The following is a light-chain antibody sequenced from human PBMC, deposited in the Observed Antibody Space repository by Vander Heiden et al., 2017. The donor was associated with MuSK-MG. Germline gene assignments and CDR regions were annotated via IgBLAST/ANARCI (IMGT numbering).Light chain of an antibody. J-gene: IGLJ3*02. Sequence: QSVLAQPPSVSGAPGQRVTISCTGTNSNIGAGYDGHWYQQFPGTAPKLLIYGNTNRPSGVPDRFSASKSDTSASLAISGLQADDEADYYCQSYDTALSGALFGGGTKLTVL. CDR1: NSNIGAGYD. CDR2: GNT. V-gene: IGLV1-40*01. CDR3: QSYDTALSGAL.